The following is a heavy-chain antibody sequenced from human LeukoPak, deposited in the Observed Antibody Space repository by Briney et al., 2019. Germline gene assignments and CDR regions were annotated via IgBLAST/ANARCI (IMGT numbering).Heavy chain of an antibody. J-gene: IGHJ3*02. CDR1: GFTFSSYG. CDR2: ILYGGSNK. V-gene: IGHV3-30*03. Sequence: PGGSLRLSCAASGFTFSSYGMHWVRQAPGKGLEWVAVILYGGSNKYYADSVKGRFTISRDNSKNTLYLQMNSLRAEDTAVYYCARHAGIQLYDAFDIWGQGTMVTVSS. D-gene: IGHD5-18*01. CDR3: ARHAGIQLYDAFDI.